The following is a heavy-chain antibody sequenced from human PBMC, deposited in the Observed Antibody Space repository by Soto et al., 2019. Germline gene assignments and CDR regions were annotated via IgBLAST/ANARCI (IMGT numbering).Heavy chain of an antibody. J-gene: IGHJ6*03. D-gene: IGHD6-13*01. Sequence: VRFLRPCSPTNEFPFNKHEMQWVRQAPGKGREYVSGISNNGAHTDYAKSVKGRFTISRDNSENTLYLQMGSLRAEDMALYYCARRGYGSRWPNVYMDVWGKGT. CDR1: EFPFNKHE. CDR3: ARRGYGSRWPNVYMDV. CDR2: ISNNGAHT. V-gene: IGHV3-64*01.